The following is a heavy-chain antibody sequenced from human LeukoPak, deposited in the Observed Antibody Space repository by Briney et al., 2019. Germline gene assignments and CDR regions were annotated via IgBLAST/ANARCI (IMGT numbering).Heavy chain of an antibody. CDR2: IAFDGGAT. CDR1: GFTLSTYA. Sequence: GGSLRLSCAASGFTLSTYAMHWVRQAPGKGLEWVSMIAFDGGATYYTDSVKGRFTISRDTSNNMVYLQMNSLTDDDSAVYFCARDWGASAWHNWFDPWGQGTRVTVSS. V-gene: IGHV3-30-3*01. CDR3: ARDWGASAWHNWFDP. J-gene: IGHJ5*02. D-gene: IGHD3-16*01.